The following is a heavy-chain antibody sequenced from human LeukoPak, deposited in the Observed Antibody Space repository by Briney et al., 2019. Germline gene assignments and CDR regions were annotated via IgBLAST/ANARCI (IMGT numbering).Heavy chain of an antibody. CDR1: GCTFSSYA. Sequence: GGSLRLACAASGCTFSSYAMGWVRQAPGRGLEWVSAISGSGGSTYYADSVKGRFTISRDNSKNTLYLQMNSLRAEDTAVYYCAKDLSSIEAAGTPLDYWGQGTLVTVSS. D-gene: IGHD6-13*01. J-gene: IGHJ4*02. CDR3: AKDLSSIEAAGTPLDY. CDR2: ISGSGGST. V-gene: IGHV3-23*01.